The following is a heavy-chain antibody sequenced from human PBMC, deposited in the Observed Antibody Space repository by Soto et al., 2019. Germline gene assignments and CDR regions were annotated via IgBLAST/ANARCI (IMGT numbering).Heavy chain of an antibody. CDR3: ARATTARYYDILTGYYDYYYYMDV. J-gene: IGHJ6*03. Sequence: GGSLRLSCAASGFTFSSYWMSWVRQAPGKGLEWVANIKQDGSEKYYVDSVKGRFTISRDNAKNSLYLQMNSLRAEDTAVYYCARATTARYYDILTGYYDYYYYMDVWGKGTTVTVSS. D-gene: IGHD3-9*01. CDR2: IKQDGSEK. V-gene: IGHV3-7*01. CDR1: GFTFSSYW.